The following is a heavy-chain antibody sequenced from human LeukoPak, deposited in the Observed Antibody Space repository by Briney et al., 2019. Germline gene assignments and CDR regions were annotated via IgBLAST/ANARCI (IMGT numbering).Heavy chain of an antibody. J-gene: IGHJ4*02. CDR3: VRTPPNWGADY. CDR1: GYTFTSYD. CDR2: MSPNSGNT. D-gene: IGHD7-27*01. Sequence: ASVKVSCKASGYTFTSYDINWVRQATGQGLEWMGWMSPNSGNTGCAQEFQGRVTMTRSTSISTAYMELSSLRSEDTAVYYCVRTPPNWGADYWGQGTLVTVSS. V-gene: IGHV1-8*01.